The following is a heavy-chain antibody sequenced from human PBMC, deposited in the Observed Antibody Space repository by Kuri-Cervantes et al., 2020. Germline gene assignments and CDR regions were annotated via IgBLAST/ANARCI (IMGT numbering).Heavy chain of an antibody. V-gene: IGHV4-38-2*01. Sequence: SQTLSLTCAVSGYSINSGFFWGWVRQPPGKGLEWIGSIYQSGSSYCNPSLKTRVTMSIDTSKDQFSLKLISVTAADTAVYYCASRLFYSGGLDYWGQGTLVTVSS. CDR3: ASRLFYSGGLDY. J-gene: IGHJ4*02. D-gene: IGHD6-13*01. CDR1: GYSINSGFF. CDR2: IYQSGSS.